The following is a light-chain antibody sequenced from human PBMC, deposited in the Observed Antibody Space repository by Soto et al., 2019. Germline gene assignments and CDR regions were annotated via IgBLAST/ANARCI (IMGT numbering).Light chain of an antibody. CDR2: AAS. V-gene: IGKV1-8*01. CDR3: QRLNAYPPWT. Sequence: AIRMTQSPSSFSASTGDRVTITCRASQGISSYLAWYQQKPGKAPKLLIYAASTLQSGVPSRFSGSGSGTDFTLTINSLQPEDFATYFCQRLNAYPPWTFGQGTKVDIK. CDR1: QGISSY. J-gene: IGKJ1*01.